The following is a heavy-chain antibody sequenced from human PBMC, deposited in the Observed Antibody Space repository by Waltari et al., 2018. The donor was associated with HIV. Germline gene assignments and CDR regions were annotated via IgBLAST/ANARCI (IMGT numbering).Heavy chain of an antibody. Sequence: EVQLVESGGDLVQPGGSLRLSCAASGFSFANYWMNWFRQAPGKGREWGANINGDGRDERYVDSVRGRFTVSRDNAKNSVDLQMNSLRVEDTAVYFCARGGTRNDMIFEFWGQGTLVTVSS. D-gene: IGHD1-1*01. CDR1: GFSFANYW. CDR2: INGDGRDE. J-gene: IGHJ4*02. CDR3: ARGGTRNDMIFEF. V-gene: IGHV3-7*01.